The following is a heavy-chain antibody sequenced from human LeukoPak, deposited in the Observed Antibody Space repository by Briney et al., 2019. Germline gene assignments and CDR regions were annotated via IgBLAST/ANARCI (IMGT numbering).Heavy chain of an antibody. V-gene: IGHV4-39*01. CDR2: IYYSGST. CDR3: ARHIAMATSNDAFDI. J-gene: IGHJ3*02. Sequence: SETLSLTCTVSGGSISSSSYYWGWIRQPPGKGLEWIGSIYYSGSTYYNPSLKSRVTISVDTSKNRFSLKLSSVTAADTAVYYCARHIAMATSNDAFDIWGQGTMVTVSS. CDR1: GGSISSSSYY. D-gene: IGHD5-24*01.